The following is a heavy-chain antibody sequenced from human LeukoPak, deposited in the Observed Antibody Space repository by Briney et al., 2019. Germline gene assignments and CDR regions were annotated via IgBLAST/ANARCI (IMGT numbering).Heavy chain of an antibody. CDR3: AIQRYSSSSGDFDY. CDR1: GYTFTSYD. J-gene: IGHJ4*01. D-gene: IGHD6-6*01. V-gene: IGHV1-8*01. CDR2: MNPNSGNT. Sequence: ASVKVSCKASGYTFTSYDINWVRQATGQGLEWMGWMNPNSGNTGYAQKFQGRVTMTRNTSISTAYMELSSLRSEDTAVYYCAIQRYSSSSGDFDYWGQEPWSPSPQ.